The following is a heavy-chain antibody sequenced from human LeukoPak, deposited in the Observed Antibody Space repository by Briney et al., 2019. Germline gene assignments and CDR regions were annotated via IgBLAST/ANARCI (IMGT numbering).Heavy chain of an antibody. D-gene: IGHD3-9*01. CDR2: INPSGGST. CDR3: ARGGYDILTGYYPFDY. CDR1: GYTFTSYY. J-gene: IGHJ4*02. V-gene: IGHV1-46*01. Sequence: ASVKVSCKASGYTFTSYYMHWVRQAPGQGLEWMGIINPSGGSTSCAQKFQGRVTMTRDTSTSTVYMELSSLRSEDPAVYYCARGGYDILTGYYPFDYWGQGTLVTVSS.